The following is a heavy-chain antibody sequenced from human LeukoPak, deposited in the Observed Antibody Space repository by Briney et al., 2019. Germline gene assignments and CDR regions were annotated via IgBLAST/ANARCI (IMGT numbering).Heavy chain of an antibody. D-gene: IGHD5-24*01. CDR1: GFTFSSCG. Sequence: GGTLRLSCAASGFTFSSCGMSWVRQAPGKGLVWVSRIKSDGSSTSYADSVKGRFAMSRDNAKNTMYLQMNSLRAEDTAVYFCGRITGGYNLVDYWGQGTLVTVSS. V-gene: IGHV3-74*01. CDR2: IKSDGSST. J-gene: IGHJ4*02. CDR3: GRITGGYNLVDY.